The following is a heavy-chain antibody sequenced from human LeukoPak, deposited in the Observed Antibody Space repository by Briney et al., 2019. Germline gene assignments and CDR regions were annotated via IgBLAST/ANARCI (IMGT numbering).Heavy chain of an antibody. J-gene: IGHJ4*02. D-gene: IGHD6-19*01. Sequence: ASVKVSCKASGYTFSGSYMHWVRQAPGQGLEWMGWINTISGGTNYAQKFQGRVTMTRDTSNSTAYMELSRLTSDDTAVYYCARGREVAGTVAYWGQGTLVTVSS. CDR3: ARGREVAGTVAY. CDR1: GYTFSGSY. CDR2: INTISGGT. V-gene: IGHV1-2*02.